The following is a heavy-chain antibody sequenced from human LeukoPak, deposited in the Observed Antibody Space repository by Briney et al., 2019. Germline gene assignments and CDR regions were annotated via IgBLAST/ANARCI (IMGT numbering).Heavy chain of an antibody. CDR2: ISAYNGNT. CDR1: GYTFNSYG. D-gene: IGHD3-10*01. CDR3: ARDAQRMVRGVIPPGYYYYGMDV. Sequence: ASVNVSCKPSGYTFNSYGISWVRQAPAQGLEWMGWISAYNGNTDYAQKPKGRVTMTTDTSTSTAYMELRSLRSDATAVYYCARDAQRMVRGVIPPGYYYYGMDVWGQGTTVTVSS. V-gene: IGHV1-18*01. J-gene: IGHJ6*02.